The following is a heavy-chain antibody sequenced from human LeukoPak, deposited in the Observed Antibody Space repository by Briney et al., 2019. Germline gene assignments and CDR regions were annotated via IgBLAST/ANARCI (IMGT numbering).Heavy chain of an antibody. CDR3: ASAGFRYSYYYGMDV. V-gene: IGHV4-34*01. CDR1: GGSFSGYY. D-gene: IGHD3-10*01. J-gene: IGHJ6*02. CDR2: INHSGST. Sequence: PSETLSLTCAVYGGSFSGYYWSWIRQPPGEGLEWIGEINHSGSTNYNPSLKSRVTISVDTSKNQFSLKLSSVTAADTAVYYCASAGFRYSYYYGMDVWGQGTTVTVSS.